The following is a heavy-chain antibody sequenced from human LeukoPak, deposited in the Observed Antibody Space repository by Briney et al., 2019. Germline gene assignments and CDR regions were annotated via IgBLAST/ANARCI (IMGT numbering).Heavy chain of an antibody. Sequence: ASVKVSCKISGYTLTELSMHWVRQAPGQGLEWMGWINPNTGGTNYAQKFQDRVTMTRDTSISTGYMELSRLRYDDTAVYYCARSPDILTGENFDYWGQGTLVTVSS. J-gene: IGHJ4*02. CDR1: GYTLTELS. CDR3: ARSPDILTGENFDY. CDR2: INPNTGGT. V-gene: IGHV1-2*02. D-gene: IGHD3-9*01.